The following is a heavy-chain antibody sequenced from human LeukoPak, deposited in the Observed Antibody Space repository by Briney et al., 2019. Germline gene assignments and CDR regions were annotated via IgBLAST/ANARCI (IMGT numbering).Heavy chain of an antibody. J-gene: IGHJ4*02. Sequence: GRSLRLSCAASRFTFSSYDMHWVRQAPGKGLEWVAVISYDGSNKYYAVSVKGRFAISRDNSKNTVYLQMNSLRVEDTAVYYCARANTPFADYWGQGALVTVSS. CDR1: RFTFSSYD. V-gene: IGHV3-30*09. CDR3: ARANTPFADY. D-gene: IGHD2-2*02. CDR2: ISYDGSNK.